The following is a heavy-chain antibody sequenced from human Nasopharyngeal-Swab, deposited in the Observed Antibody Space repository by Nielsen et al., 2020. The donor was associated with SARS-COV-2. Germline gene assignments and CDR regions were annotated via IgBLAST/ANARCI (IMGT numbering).Heavy chain of an antibody. D-gene: IGHD1-26*01. V-gene: IGHV3-30*04. Sequence: GASLRLSCAASGFTFSGYAMHWVRQAPGKGLEWVAVISYDGSNKYYADSVKGRFTISRDNSKNTLYLQMNSLRAEDTAVYYCARGGLLWDAFDIWGQGTMVTVSS. CDR1: GFTFSGYA. J-gene: IGHJ3*02. CDR3: ARGGLLWDAFDI. CDR2: ISYDGSNK.